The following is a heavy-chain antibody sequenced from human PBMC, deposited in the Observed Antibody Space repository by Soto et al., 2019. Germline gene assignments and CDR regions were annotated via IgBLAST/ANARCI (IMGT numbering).Heavy chain of an antibody. D-gene: IGHD3-3*01. Sequence: SETLSLTCAVYGGSFSGYYWSWIRQPPGKGLEWIGEINHSGSANYNPSLKSRVTISVDTSKNQFSLKLSSVTAADTAVYYCARGRITIFGVVTTDFDYWGQGTLVTVSS. CDR3: ARGRITIFGVVTTDFDY. V-gene: IGHV4-34*01. CDR1: GGSFSGYY. CDR2: INHSGSA. J-gene: IGHJ4*02.